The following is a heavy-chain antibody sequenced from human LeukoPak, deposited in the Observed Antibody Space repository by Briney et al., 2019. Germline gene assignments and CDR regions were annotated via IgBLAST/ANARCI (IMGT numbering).Heavy chain of an antibody. Sequence: GASVKVSCKVSGYTLTELSMHWVRQAPGKGLEWMGGFDPEDGETIYAQKFQGRVTMTEDTSTDTAYMELSSLRSEDTAVYYCATPRRGHSSWPFDYWGQGTLVTVSS. J-gene: IGHJ4*02. CDR1: GYTLTELS. CDR3: ATPRRGHSSWPFDY. CDR2: FDPEDGET. D-gene: IGHD6-13*01. V-gene: IGHV1-24*01.